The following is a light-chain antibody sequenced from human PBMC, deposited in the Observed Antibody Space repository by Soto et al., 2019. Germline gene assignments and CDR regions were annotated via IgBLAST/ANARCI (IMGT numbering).Light chain of an antibody. CDR2: DAS. V-gene: IGKV3-11*01. CDR3: QQRSNCPWT. J-gene: IGKJ1*01. CDR1: QSVSSY. Sequence: EIELTQSPATLSLTPGERATLSCRASQSVSSYLAWYQQKPGQAPRLLIYDASNRATGIPARFSGSGSGTDFTLTISSLEPEDFAVYYCQQRSNCPWTFGQGTKVEIK.